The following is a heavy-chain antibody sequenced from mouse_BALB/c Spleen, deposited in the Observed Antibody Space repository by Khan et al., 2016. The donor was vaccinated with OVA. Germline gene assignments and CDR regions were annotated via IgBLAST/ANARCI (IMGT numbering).Heavy chain of an antibody. Sequence: QVQLKQSGAELAKPGASVKMSCKASGYTFTNYWMHWVKQRPGQGLEWIGYINPSTDYTEYNQKFKDKASLTADKSSSTAYMQLTSLTSEDSALYYCVNHGSSSAWFTYWDQGTLVTVSA. V-gene: IGHV1-7*01. D-gene: IGHD1-1*01. CDR3: VNHGSSSAWFTY. CDR1: GYTFTNYW. J-gene: IGHJ3*01. CDR2: INPSTDYT.